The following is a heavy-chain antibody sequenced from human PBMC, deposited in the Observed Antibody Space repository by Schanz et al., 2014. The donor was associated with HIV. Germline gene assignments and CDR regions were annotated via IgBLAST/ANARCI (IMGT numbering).Heavy chain of an antibody. D-gene: IGHD1-7*01. CDR1: EFTFRDAW. V-gene: IGHV3-23*04. Sequence: EVQLVESGGGLVKPGGSLRLSCAASEFTFRDAWMSWVRQAAGKGLEWVSAITGSSAHTYYADSVKGRFTISRDNSKNTLYLQMNSLRAEDTAVYYCAKDRITGTTGVPYYYYGMDVWGQGTPVTV. J-gene: IGHJ6*02. CDR3: AKDRITGTTGVPYYYYGMDV. CDR2: ITGSSAHT.